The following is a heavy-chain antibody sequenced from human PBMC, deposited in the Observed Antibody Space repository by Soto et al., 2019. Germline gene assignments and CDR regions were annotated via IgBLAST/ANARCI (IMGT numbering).Heavy chain of an antibody. CDR2: MNPESGET. J-gene: IGHJ5*02. V-gene: IGHV1-8*01. CDR1: GYTFTNND. D-gene: IGHD3-10*02. CDR3: ATMATFCSLNWFDP. Sequence: QVQLVQSGAEVKKPGASVKVSCKASGYTFTNNDVSWVRQATGQGLEWMGWMNPESGETGYAQKFQGSVTMITHISIATDYMELSSLRADDTAIYYCATMATFCSLNWFDPWCQGALVTVCS.